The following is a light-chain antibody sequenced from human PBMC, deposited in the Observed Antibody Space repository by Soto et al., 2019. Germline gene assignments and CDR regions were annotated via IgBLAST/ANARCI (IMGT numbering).Light chain of an antibody. J-gene: IGKJ4*01. Sequence: EIVLTQSPATLSLSPGERATLSCRASQSVYTDLAWYQQKPGQTPRLFIYDASNRATGIPARFSGSGSGTDFTLTISSLEPEDFAVYYCQQRSTWPLTFGGGTKVEIK. CDR1: QSVYTD. CDR3: QQRSTWPLT. CDR2: DAS. V-gene: IGKV3-11*01.